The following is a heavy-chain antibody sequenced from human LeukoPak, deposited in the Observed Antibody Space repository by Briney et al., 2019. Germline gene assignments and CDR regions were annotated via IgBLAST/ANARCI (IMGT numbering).Heavy chain of an antibody. Sequence: ASVKVSCKASGYTFTGYYMHWVRQAPGQGLEWMGWINPNSGGTNYAQKFQGRVTMTRDTSIRTAYMELSRLRSDDTAVYYCARVGSSGITIFGVVQPENWFDPWGQGTLVTVSS. V-gene: IGHV1-2*02. CDR1: GYTFTGYY. CDR2: INPNSGGT. CDR3: ARVGSSGITIFGVVQPENWFDP. D-gene: IGHD3-3*01. J-gene: IGHJ5*02.